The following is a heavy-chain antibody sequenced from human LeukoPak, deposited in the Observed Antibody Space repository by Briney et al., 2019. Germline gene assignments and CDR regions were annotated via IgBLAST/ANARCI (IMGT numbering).Heavy chain of an antibody. CDR1: GFTVSSNY. V-gene: IGHV3-53*01. CDR3: ARGGYDSGSYYKGPLYHFDY. Sequence: GGSLRLPCAASGFTVSSNYMSWVRQAPGKGLEWVSVIYSGGATYYTDSVKGRFTISRDNSKNTLYLQMNSLRAEDTAVYYCARGGYDSGSYYKGPLYHFDYWGQGTLVTVSS. D-gene: IGHD3-10*01. J-gene: IGHJ4*02. CDR2: IYSGGAT.